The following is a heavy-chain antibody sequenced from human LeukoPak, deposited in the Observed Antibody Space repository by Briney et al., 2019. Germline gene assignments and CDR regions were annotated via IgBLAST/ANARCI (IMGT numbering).Heavy chain of an antibody. CDR3: ARDMGGYSSGYLSV. CDR2: ISYDGSNK. CDR1: GFTFSSYA. D-gene: IGHD6-19*01. V-gene: IGHV3-30*04. J-gene: IGHJ4*02. Sequence: GGSLRLSCAASGFTFSSYAMHWVRQAPGKGLEWVAVISYDGSNKYYADSVKGRFTISRDNSKNTLYLQMNSLRAEDTAVYYCARDMGGYSSGYLSVWGQGTLVTVSS.